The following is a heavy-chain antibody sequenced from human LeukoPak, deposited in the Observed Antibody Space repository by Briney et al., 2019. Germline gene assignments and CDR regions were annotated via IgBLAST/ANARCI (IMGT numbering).Heavy chain of an antibody. J-gene: IGHJ3*02. V-gene: IGHV1-24*01. CDR2: FDPGDAET. CDR3: ATFVPDSDSSDFYIHAFHI. D-gene: IGHD3-22*01. Sequence: ASVTVSCKVSGYSLTELSMHWVRQILGIGLEWMGAFDPGDAETIYAQKFQGRVTLTEDTSTDTAYMELTSLRPEDTAVYFCATFVPDSDSSDFYIHAFHIWGRGTMVTVSS. CDR1: GYSLTELS.